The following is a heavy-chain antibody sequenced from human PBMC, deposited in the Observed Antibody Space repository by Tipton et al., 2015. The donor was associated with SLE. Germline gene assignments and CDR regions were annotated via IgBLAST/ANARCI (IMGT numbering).Heavy chain of an antibody. CDR2: IYYSGST. V-gene: IGHV4-59*01. CDR3: ARDGGPWTWFDP. CDR1: GGSISSYY. J-gene: IGHJ5*02. D-gene: IGHD3-16*01. Sequence: TLSLTCTVSGGSISSYYWSWIRQPPGKGLEWIGYIYYSGSTNYNPSLKSRVTISVDTSKNQFSLKLSSVTAAGTAEYYCARDGGPWTWFDPWGQGTLVTVSS.